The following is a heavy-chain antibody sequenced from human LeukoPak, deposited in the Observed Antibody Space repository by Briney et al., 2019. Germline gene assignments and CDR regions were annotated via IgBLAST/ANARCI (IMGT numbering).Heavy chain of an antibody. CDR3: ARRYCSSTSCHPSDY. CDR2: INHSGST. J-gene: IGHJ4*02. V-gene: IGHV4-34*01. CDR1: GGSFSGYY. Sequence: PSETLSLTCAVYGGSFSGYYWSWIRQPPGKGLEWIGEINHSGSTNYNPSLKSRVTISVDTSKNQFSLKLSSVTAADTAVYYCARRYCSSTSCHPSDYWGQGTLVTVSS. D-gene: IGHD2-2*01.